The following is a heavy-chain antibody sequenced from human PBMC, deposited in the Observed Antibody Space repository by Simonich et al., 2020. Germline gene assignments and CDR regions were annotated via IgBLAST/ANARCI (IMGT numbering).Heavy chain of an antibody. CDR1: GYSISSYY. J-gene: IGHJ2*01. Sequence: QVQLQESGPGLVKPSETLSLTCAVSGYSISSYYWSWIRQPPGKGLGWIGYIYYSGSTNYNPSLKSRVTISVDTSKNQFSLKLSSVTAADTAVYYCARGISSGWYWYFDLWGRGTLVTVSS. V-gene: IGHV4-59*01. CDR2: IYYSGST. D-gene: IGHD6-19*01. CDR3: ARGISSGWYWYFDL.